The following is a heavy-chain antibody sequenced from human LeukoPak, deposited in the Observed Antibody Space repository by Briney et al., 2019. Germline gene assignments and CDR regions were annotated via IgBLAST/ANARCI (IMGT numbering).Heavy chain of an antibody. Sequence: SETLSLTCTVSGGSVSSGSYYWSWIRQPPGKGLEWSGYIYYSGSTNYNPSLKSRVTISVDTSKNQVSLKLTSVTAADTALYYCARGQGGNYYLNYFDYWGQGALVTVSS. V-gene: IGHV4-61*01. CDR1: GGSVSSGSYY. CDR3: ARGQGGNYYLNYFDY. CDR2: IYYSGST. D-gene: IGHD1-26*01. J-gene: IGHJ4*02.